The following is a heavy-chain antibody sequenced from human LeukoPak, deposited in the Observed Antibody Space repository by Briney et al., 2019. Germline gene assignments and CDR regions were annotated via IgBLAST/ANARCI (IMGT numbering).Heavy chain of an antibody. J-gene: IGHJ4*02. D-gene: IGHD1-26*01. CDR3: ARTVIVGATDYFDY. Sequence: GGSLRLSCAASGFTFSSYGMHWVRQAPGKGLEWVSVIYSDGSAYFSDSVRGRFTISRDNSKNTLYLQMNSLRAEDTAVYYCARTVIVGATDYFDYWGQGTLVTVSS. V-gene: IGHV3-53*01. CDR2: IYSDGSA. CDR1: GFTFSSYG.